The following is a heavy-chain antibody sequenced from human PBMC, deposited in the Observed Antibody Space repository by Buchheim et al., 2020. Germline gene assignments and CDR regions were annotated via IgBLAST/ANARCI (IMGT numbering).Heavy chain of an antibody. Sequence: EVQLVESGGGLVQPGGSLRLSCTASGFIFSSYSMNWVRQAPGKGLEWVSYISSSSSTIYYADSVKGRFTISRDNAKNSLYLQMNSLGAEDTAVYYCARDSLGATGWDYFDYWGQGTL. CDR1: GFIFSSYS. CDR2: ISSSSSTI. D-gene: IGHD1-26*01. J-gene: IGHJ4*02. V-gene: IGHV3-48*01. CDR3: ARDSLGATGWDYFDY.